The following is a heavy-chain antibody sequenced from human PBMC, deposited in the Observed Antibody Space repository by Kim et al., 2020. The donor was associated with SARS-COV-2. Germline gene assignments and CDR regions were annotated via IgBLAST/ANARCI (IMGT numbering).Heavy chain of an antibody. J-gene: IGHJ4*02. V-gene: IGHV3-30-3*01. CDR1: GFTFSSYA. CDR3: ARDLEDPMVLGPYYFDY. CDR2: ISYDGSNK. D-gene: IGHD3-10*01. Sequence: GGSLRLSCAASGFTFSSYAMHWVRQAPGKGLEWVAVISYDGSNKYYADSVKGRFTISRDNSKNTLYLQMNSLRAEDTAVYYCARDLEDPMVLGPYYFDYWGQGTLVTVSS.